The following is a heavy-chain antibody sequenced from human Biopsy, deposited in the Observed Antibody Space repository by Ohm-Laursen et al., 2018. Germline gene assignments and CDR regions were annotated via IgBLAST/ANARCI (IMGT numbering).Heavy chain of an antibody. Sequence: SETLSLTCAVYGESFSGYYWTWIRQPPGKGLEWIGEINHSGSTYYNPSLMSLVSISADTSKNQVSLRLNSVTAADTAVYYCARGDYFDSNGYFWFDPWGQGTLVTVSS. CDR2: INHSGST. CDR3: ARGDYFDSNGYFWFDP. V-gene: IGHV4-34*01. D-gene: IGHD3-22*01. J-gene: IGHJ5*02. CDR1: GESFSGYY.